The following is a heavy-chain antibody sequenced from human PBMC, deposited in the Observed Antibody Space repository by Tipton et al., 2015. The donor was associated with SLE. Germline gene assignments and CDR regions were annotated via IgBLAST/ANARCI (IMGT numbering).Heavy chain of an antibody. V-gene: IGHV4-59*08. CDR3: ARTGPGAFDI. CDR1: GGSISSYY. Sequence: LRLSCTVSGGSISSYYWSWIRQPPGKGLEWIGYIYYSGSTNYNPSLKSRVTISVDTSKSQFSLKLSSVTAADTAVYYCARTGPGAFDIWGQGTMVTVSS. J-gene: IGHJ3*02. CDR2: IYYSGST.